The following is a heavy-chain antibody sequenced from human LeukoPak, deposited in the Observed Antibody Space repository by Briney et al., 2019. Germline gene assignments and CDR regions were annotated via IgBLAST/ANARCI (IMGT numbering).Heavy chain of an antibody. CDR1: GFTFSNYW. D-gene: IGHD6-13*01. CDR2: IKQGGSEK. J-gene: IGHJ4*02. Sequence: GGSLRLSCAASGFTFSNYWMSWVRQAPGKGLEWVANIKQGGSEKYFVGSVKGRFTISRDNAKNSLYLQMNSLRVEDTAVYYCARDCIATGGSLDYWGQGTLVTVSS. V-gene: IGHV3-7*01. CDR3: ARDCIATGGSLDY.